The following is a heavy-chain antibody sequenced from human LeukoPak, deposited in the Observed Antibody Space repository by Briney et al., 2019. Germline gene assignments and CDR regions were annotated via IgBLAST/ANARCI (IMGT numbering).Heavy chain of an antibody. D-gene: IGHD1-7*01. Sequence: VASVKVSCKASGGTFSSYAISWVRQAPGQGLEWMGGIIPIFGTANYAQKFQGRVTITTDESTSTAYMELSSLRAEDTAVYYCARGDNWNSYYYYYMDVWGKGTTVTVFS. CDR1: GGTFSSYA. CDR3: ARGDNWNSYYYYYMDV. V-gene: IGHV1-69*05. J-gene: IGHJ6*03. CDR2: IIPIFGTA.